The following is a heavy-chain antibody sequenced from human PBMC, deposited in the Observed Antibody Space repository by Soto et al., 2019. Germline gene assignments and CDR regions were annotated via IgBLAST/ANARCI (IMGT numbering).Heavy chain of an antibody. CDR2: ISAYNGNT. J-gene: IGHJ5*02. V-gene: IGHV1-18*01. CDR3: ARGDSSSGLDP. Sequence: QVQVVQSGTEVKKPGASVKVSCKASGYTFTNYGISWVRQAPGQGLEWMGRISAYNGNTNYAQIFQGRVTLTTDTSTTTAYMELRSLRSDETAVYYCARGDSSSGLDPWGQGTLVTVSS. D-gene: IGHD6-6*01. CDR1: GYTFTNYG.